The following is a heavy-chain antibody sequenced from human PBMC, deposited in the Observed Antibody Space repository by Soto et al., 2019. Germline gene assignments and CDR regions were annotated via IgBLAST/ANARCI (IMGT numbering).Heavy chain of an antibody. J-gene: IGHJ4*02. D-gene: IGHD5-12*01. CDR2: INPSGGST. Sequence: QVQLVQSGAEVKKPGASVKVSCKASGYTFPSYYMHWVRQAPGQGREWMGIINPSGGSTSYAQKFQGRVTMTRDTSTSTVYKELSSLRSEDTAVYYCARDRSGSGYDWSYWGQGTLVTVSS. V-gene: IGHV1-46*03. CDR1: GYTFPSYY. CDR3: ARDRSGSGYDWSY.